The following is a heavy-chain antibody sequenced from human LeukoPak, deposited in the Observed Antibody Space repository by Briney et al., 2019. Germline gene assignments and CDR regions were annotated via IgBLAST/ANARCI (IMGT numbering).Heavy chain of an antibody. V-gene: IGHV1-69*05. Sequence: GSSVKVSCKASGGTFSSYAISWVRQAPGQGLEWMRGIIPIFGTANYAQKFQGRVTITTDESTSTAYMELSSLRSEDTAVYYCARGGRPYSSSRRAFDIWGQGTMVTVSP. CDR3: ARGGRPYSSSRRAFDI. CDR2: IIPIFGTA. CDR1: GGTFSSYA. D-gene: IGHD6-13*01. J-gene: IGHJ3*02.